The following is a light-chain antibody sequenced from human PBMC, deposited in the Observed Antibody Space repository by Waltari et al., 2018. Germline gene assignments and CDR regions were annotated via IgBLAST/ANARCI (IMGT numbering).Light chain of an antibody. CDR3: MQALQTPYT. Sequence: DIVMTQSPLSLPVTPGEPASIPFRSSQSLLHSNGNTYLDWYLQKPGQSPQLLMYLGSNRASGVPDRFSGSGSGSDFILRISKVEAEDVGVYYCMQALQTPYTFGQGTKLEIK. CDR1: QSLLHSNGNTY. V-gene: IGKV2-28*01. CDR2: LGS. J-gene: IGKJ2*01.